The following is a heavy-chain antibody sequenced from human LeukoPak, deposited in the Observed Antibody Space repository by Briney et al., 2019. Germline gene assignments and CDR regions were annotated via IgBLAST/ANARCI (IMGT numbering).Heavy chain of an antibody. J-gene: IGHJ4*02. Sequence: XRSLXLSCAASGFTFSSYGMHWVRQAPGKGLEWVAVIWYDGSNKYYADSVKGRFTISRDNSKNTLYLQMNSLRAEDTAVYYCAKDSTQLGIFDYWGQGTLVTVSS. V-gene: IGHV3-33*06. CDR1: GFTFSSYG. CDR3: AKDSTQLGIFDY. D-gene: IGHD7-27*01. CDR2: IWYDGSNK.